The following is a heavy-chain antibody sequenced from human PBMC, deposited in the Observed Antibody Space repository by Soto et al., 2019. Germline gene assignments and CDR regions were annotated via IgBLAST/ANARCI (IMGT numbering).Heavy chain of an antibody. Sequence: SETLSLTCTVSGDSISSGGYYWSRIRQNPGKGLELIGYIYYSGSTYYNPSLKSRVTISVDTSKNQFSLKLSSVTAADTAVYYCARDSSNTRDSPGSGYSNWFDPWGQGPLVTVSS. CDR1: GDSISSGGYY. CDR2: IYYSGST. D-gene: IGHD3-22*01. CDR3: ARDSSNTRDSPGSGYSNWFDP. J-gene: IGHJ5*02. V-gene: IGHV4-31*03.